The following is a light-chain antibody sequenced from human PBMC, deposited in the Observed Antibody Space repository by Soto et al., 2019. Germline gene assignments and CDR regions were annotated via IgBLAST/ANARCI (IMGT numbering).Light chain of an antibody. CDR3: SSYAGSNNV. CDR2: EVS. Sequence: QSALAQPPSASGSPGQSVTISCTGTSSDVGGYNYVSWYQQHPGKAPKLMIYEVSKRPSGVPDRFSGSKSGNTAYLTVYGLKAEDEDDSYCSSYAGSNNVFGTGTKVTV. V-gene: IGLV2-8*01. CDR1: SSDVGGYNY. J-gene: IGLJ1*01.